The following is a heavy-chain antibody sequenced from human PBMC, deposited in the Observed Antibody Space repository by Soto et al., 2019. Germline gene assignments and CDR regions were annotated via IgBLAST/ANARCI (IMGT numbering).Heavy chain of an antibody. J-gene: IGHJ5*02. V-gene: IGHV3-7*03. Sequence: EVQLVESGGGLVQTGGSLRLSCAVSGFRFRDYWMSWVRQAPGKGLEWVANIKQDESDKYYVDSVKGRFTISRDNAKNALYQQMNSLRVEDTAVYYCAAYCYTMTCTHFHGYSWGQGTQVTVSS. CDR1: GFRFRDYW. D-gene: IGHD3-16*02. CDR2: IKQDESDK. CDR3: AAYCYTMTCTHFHGYS.